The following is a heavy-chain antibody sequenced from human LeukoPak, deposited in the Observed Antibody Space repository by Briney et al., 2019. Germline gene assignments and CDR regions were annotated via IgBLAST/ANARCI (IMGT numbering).Heavy chain of an antibody. Sequence: PGGSLGLSCAASGFTFSSYWMHWVRQAPGKGLVWVSRINSDGSSTSYADSVKGRFTISRDNAKNMLYLQMNSLRAEDTAVYYCARVPGYCSGGSCYGWYFDLWGRGTLVTVSS. D-gene: IGHD2-15*01. J-gene: IGHJ2*01. V-gene: IGHV3-74*01. CDR2: INSDGSST. CDR1: GFTFSSYW. CDR3: ARVPGYCSGGSCYGWYFDL.